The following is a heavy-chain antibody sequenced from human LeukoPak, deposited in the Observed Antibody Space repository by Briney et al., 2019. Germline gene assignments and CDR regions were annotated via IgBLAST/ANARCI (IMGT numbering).Heavy chain of an antibody. CDR1: GFTFSSYW. V-gene: IGHV3-74*01. J-gene: IGHJ4*01. Sequence: PGGSLRLSCAASGFTFSSYWMHWVRQAPGKGLVWVSRIDSFGRSNNYADSVRGRFTISRGNAKNTLYLQMSSLRADDTAVYYCARLGTIAAAGSPDYWGQGTLVTVSS. CDR2: IDSFGRSN. CDR3: ARLGTIAAAGSPDY. D-gene: IGHD6-13*01.